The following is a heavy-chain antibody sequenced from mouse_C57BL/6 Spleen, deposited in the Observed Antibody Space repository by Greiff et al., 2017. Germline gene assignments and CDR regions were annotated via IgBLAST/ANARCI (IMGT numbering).Heavy chain of an antibody. CDR2: INYDGSST. V-gene: IGHV5-16*01. J-gene: IGHJ1*03. Sequence: EVMLVESEGGLVQPGSSMKLSCTASGFTFSDYYMAWVRQVPEKGLEWVANINYDGSSTYYLDSLKSRFIISRYNAKNILYLQMSSLKSEDTATYYCARDGPGRYFDVWGTGTTVTVSS. CDR3: ARDGPGRYFDV. CDR1: GFTFSDYY.